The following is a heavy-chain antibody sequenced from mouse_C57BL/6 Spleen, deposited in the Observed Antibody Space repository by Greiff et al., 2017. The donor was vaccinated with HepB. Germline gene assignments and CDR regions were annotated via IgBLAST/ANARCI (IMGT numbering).Heavy chain of an antibody. J-gene: IGHJ4*01. CDR2: IRNKANGYTT. D-gene: IGHD2-5*01. V-gene: IGHV7-3*01. CDR3: ARYGLYSNPGDAMDY. Sequence: EVQVVESGGGLVQPGGSLSLSCAASGFTFTDYYMSWVRQPPGKALEWLGFIRNKANGYTTEYSASVKGRFTISRDNSQRILYLQMNALRAEDSATYYWARYGLYSNPGDAMDYWGQGTSVTVSS. CDR1: GFTFTDYY.